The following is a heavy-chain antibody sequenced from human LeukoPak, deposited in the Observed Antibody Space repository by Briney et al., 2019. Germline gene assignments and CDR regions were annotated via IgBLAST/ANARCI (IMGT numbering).Heavy chain of an antibody. V-gene: IGHV3-30*04. CDR1: GFTFGSYA. CDR2: ISYDGSNK. J-gene: IGHJ6*02. CDR3: ARVGYDILTGALYYGMDV. D-gene: IGHD3-9*01. Sequence: GGSMRLSCAASGFTFGSYAMHWVRQAQGKGLEWVAVISYDGSNKYYADSVKGRFTISRDNSKNTLYLQMNSLRAEDTAVYYCARVGYDILTGALYYGMDVWGQGTTVTVSS.